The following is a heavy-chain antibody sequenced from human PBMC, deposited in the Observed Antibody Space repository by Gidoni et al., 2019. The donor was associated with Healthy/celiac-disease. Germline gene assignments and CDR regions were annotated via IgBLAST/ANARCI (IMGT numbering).Heavy chain of an antibody. CDR3: AAAPTPNSSVRLDFDY. CDR2: IVVGSGNT. D-gene: IGHD3-22*01. CDR1: GFTFTSSA. Sequence: QMQLVQSGHAVKKPGTSVKVSCKASGFTFTSSAVQWVRQARGQRLEWVGWIVVGSGNTNSAQKFQEMVTITRDISTSTAYMELSSLRSEDTAVYYCAAAPTPNSSVRLDFDYLGQVPLVTVSS. J-gene: IGHJ4*02. V-gene: IGHV1-58*01.